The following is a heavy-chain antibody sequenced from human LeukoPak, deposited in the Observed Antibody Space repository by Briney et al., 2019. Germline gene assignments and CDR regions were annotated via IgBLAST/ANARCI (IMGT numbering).Heavy chain of an antibody. D-gene: IGHD1-26*01. CDR2: ISSSGSTI. CDR3: ARRRYSGSSQHFDY. V-gene: IGHV3-48*03. J-gene: IGHJ4*02. Sequence: GGSLRLSCAASGFTFSSYEMNWVRQAPGKGLEWVSYISSSGSTIYYADSVKGRFTISRDNAKDSLYLQMNSLRAEDTAVYYCARRRYSGSSQHFDYWGQGTLVTVSS. CDR1: GFTFSSYE.